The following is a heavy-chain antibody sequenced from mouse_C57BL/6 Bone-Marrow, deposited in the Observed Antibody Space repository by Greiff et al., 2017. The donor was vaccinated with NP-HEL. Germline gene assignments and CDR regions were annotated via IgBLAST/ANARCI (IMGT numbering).Heavy chain of an antibody. D-gene: IGHD1-3*01. CDR1: GFTFSDYG. V-gene: IGHV5-15*01. J-gene: IGHJ2*01. CDR2: ISNLAYSI. Sequence: EVMLVESGGGLVQPGGSLKLSCAASGFTFSDYGMAWVRQAPRKGPEWVAFISNLAYSIYYADTVTGRFTISRENAKNTLYLEMSSLRSEDTAMYYCARHPNRYIGYFDYWGQGTTLTVSS. CDR3: ARHPNRYIGYFDY.